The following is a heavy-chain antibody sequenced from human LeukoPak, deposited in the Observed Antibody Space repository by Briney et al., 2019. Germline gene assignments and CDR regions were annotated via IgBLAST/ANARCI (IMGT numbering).Heavy chain of an antibody. CDR2: ISYDGSNK. CDR3: TRDVGHSALAN. Sequence: PGGSLRLSCVASGFTFSSYNMHWVRQAPGKGLEWVAVISYDGSNKYYADSVKGRSTISRDNSKNTLYLQMNSLRAEDTAVYYCTRDVGHSALANWGQGVLVTVSS. CDR1: GFTFSSYN. V-gene: IGHV3-30-3*01. J-gene: IGHJ4*02. D-gene: IGHD5-18*01.